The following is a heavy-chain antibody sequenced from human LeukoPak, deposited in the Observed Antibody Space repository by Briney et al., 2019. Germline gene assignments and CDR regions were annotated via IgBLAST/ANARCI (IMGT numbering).Heavy chain of an antibody. CDR1: WFSLSPSGVG. CDR2: IFLDDDK. V-gene: IGHV2-5*02. D-gene: IGHD6-19*01. CDR3: AHITGGSIAVAGTYYFDY. Sequence: SGPTLVKPTQTPTLTCTLSWFSLSPSGVGVGWVRQPPGKALEWLALIFLDDDKRYSPSLKSRLTITKDTSKNQVVLTMTNMDPVDTATYYCAHITGGSIAVAGTYYFDYWGQGTLVTVSS. J-gene: IGHJ4*02.